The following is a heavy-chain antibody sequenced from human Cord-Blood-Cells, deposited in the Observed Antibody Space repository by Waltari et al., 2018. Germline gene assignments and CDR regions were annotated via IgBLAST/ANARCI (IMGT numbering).Heavy chain of an antibody. D-gene: IGHD6-6*01. CDR2: IYYSGST. Sequence: QVQLQESGPGLVKPSQTLSLPRPVSGGSLSSGDYSWSWIRQPPGKGLEWIGYIYYSGSTYYNPSRKSRVTISVDTSKNQFSLKLSSVTAADTAVYYCARLGISSSYYFDYWGQGTLVTVSS. CDR1: GGSLSSGDYS. V-gene: IGHV4-30-4*01. J-gene: IGHJ4*02. CDR3: ARLGISSSYYFDY.